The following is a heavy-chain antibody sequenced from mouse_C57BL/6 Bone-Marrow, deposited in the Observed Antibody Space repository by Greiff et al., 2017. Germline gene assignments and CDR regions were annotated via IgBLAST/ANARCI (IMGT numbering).Heavy chain of an antibody. D-gene: IGHD2-2*01. CDR1: GYTFTDYY. V-gene: IGHV1-19*01. J-gene: IGHJ2*01. Sequence: VQLKESGPVLVKPGASVQMSCKASGYTFTDYYMNWVKQSPGKSLEWIGVINPDNGGTSYHQKFKGTATLTVDTSSSTAYMQLNSRTSDDSAVEYCARAWVTTYYFDYWGQGTTLTVSS. CDR2: INPDNGGT. CDR3: ARAWVTTYYFDY.